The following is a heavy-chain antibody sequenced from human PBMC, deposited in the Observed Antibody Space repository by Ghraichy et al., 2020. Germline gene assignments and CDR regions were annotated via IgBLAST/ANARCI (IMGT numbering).Heavy chain of an antibody. J-gene: IGHJ4*02. CDR1: GGTFSSYA. CDR2: IIPIFGTA. V-gene: IGHV1-69*13. Sequence: SVKVSCKASGGTFSSYAISWVRQAPGQGLEWMGGIIPIFGTANYAQKFQGRVTITADESTSTAYMELSSLRSEDTAVYYCARGESRAGYCSSTSCYLPPDYWGQGTLVTVSS. CDR3: ARGESRAGYCSSTSCYLPPDY. D-gene: IGHD2-2*01.